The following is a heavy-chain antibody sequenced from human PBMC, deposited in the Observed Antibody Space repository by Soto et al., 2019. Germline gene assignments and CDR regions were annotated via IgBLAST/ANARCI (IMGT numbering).Heavy chain of an antibody. CDR3: AKRPFRDYVYYYYYATDV. D-gene: IGHD4-17*01. CDR1: GFTFSSYG. CDR2: ISYDGSNK. Sequence: GGSLRLSCAAPGFTFSSYGMHWVRQAPGKGLEWVAVISYDGSNKYYADSVKGRFTISRDNSKNTLYLQMNSLRAEDTAVYYCAKRPFRDYVYYYYYATDVWGQGPTVTVSS. J-gene: IGHJ6*02. V-gene: IGHV3-30*18.